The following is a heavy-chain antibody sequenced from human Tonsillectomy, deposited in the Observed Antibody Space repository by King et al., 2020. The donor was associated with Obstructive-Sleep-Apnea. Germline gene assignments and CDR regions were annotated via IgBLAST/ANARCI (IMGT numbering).Heavy chain of an antibody. CDR2: IIPIFGTA. Sequence: QLVQSGAEVKKPGSSVKVSCKASGGTFSSYAISWVRQAPGQGLEWMGGIIPIFGTANYAQTFQGRVTITADESTSTAYMELSSLRSEDTAVYYCAGANYDSSGYGYYYYGMDVWGQGTTVTVSS. V-gene: IGHV1-69*01. D-gene: IGHD3-22*01. CDR3: AGANYDSSGYGYYYYGMDV. J-gene: IGHJ6*02. CDR1: GGTFSSYA.